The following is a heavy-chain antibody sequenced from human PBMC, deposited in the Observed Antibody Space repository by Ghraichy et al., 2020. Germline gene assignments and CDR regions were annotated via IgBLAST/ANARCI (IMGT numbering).Heavy chain of an antibody. D-gene: IGHD6-13*01. J-gene: IGHJ3*02. V-gene: IGHV1-69*04. CDR3: ARGGRYSSSWYSENAFDI. Sequence: SVKVSCKASGGTFSSYAISRVRQAPGQGLEWMGRIIPILGIANYAQKFQGRVTITADKSTSTAYMELSSLRSEDTAVYYCARGGRYSSSWYSENAFDIWGQGIMYTVAS. CDR1: GGTFSSYA. CDR2: IIPILGIA.